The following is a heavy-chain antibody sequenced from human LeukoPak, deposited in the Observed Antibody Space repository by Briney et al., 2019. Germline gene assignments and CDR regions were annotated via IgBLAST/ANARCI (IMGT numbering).Heavy chain of an antibody. D-gene: IGHD6-13*01. CDR1: GGSISSSNR. Sequence: PSETLSLTCAVSGGSISSSNRWSWVRQPPGKGLEWIGEIYHSGSTNYNPSLKSRVTISVDTSKNQFSLKLSSVTAADTAVYYCARRRVAAAGTGRTHDYWGQGTLVTVSS. J-gene: IGHJ4*02. V-gene: IGHV4-4*02. CDR3: ARRRVAAAGTGRTHDY. CDR2: IYHSGST.